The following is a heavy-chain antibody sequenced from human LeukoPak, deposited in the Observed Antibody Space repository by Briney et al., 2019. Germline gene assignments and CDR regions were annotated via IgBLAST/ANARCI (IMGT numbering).Heavy chain of an antibody. CDR2: IYYSGST. Sequence: PSETLSLPCTVSGGSISSGGYYWSWIRQHPGKGLEWIGYIYYSGSTYYNPSLKSRVTISVDTSKNQFSLKLSSVTAADTAVYYCARVASHFWSGYYPTYYFDYWGQGTLVTVSS. CDR1: GGSISSGGYY. CDR3: ARVASHFWSGYYPTYYFDY. J-gene: IGHJ4*02. D-gene: IGHD3-3*02. V-gene: IGHV4-31*03.